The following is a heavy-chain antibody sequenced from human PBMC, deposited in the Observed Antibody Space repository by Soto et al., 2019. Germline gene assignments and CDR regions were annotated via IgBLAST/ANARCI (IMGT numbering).Heavy chain of an antibody. Sequence: PGESLKISCKGSGYSFTSYWIGWVRQMPGKGLEWMGIIYPGDSDTRYSPSFQGQVTISADKSISTAYLQWSSLKASDTAMYYCARHRTKYCSSTSCSYYYYYMDVWGKGTTVTVSS. V-gene: IGHV5-51*01. CDR1: GYSFTSYW. CDR3: ARHRTKYCSSTSCSYYYYYMDV. CDR2: IYPGDSDT. J-gene: IGHJ6*03. D-gene: IGHD2-2*01.